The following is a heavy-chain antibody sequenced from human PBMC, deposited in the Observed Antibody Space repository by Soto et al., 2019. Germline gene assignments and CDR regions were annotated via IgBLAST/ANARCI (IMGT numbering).Heavy chain of an antibody. V-gene: IGHV3-30*03. J-gene: IGHJ4*02. CDR2: ISYDGSDK. Sequence: QLQLVESGGGVVQPGRSLRLSCAASGFTFSDYGMHWVRQAPGTGLEWVAVISYDGSDKYYADSVKGRFTISRDNSKNRLYLQMNGLRAEDTAVYYGATMERLFDYWGQGTLVTVSS. D-gene: IGHD3-3*01. CDR1: GFTFSDYG. CDR3: ATMERLFDY.